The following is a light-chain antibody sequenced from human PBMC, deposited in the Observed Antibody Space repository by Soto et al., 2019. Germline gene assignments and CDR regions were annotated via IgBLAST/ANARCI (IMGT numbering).Light chain of an antibody. CDR3: QQRSNWPPIT. J-gene: IGKJ5*01. Sequence: EIVLTQSPATLSLSPGERATLSCRASQTVKKFLAWYHQKPGQPPRLLIYDASNRATSIPDRFSGSGSGTDFTLTVSSLEPEDSGVYFCQQRSNWPPITFGQGTRLEIK. V-gene: IGKV3-11*01. CDR2: DAS. CDR1: QTVKKF.